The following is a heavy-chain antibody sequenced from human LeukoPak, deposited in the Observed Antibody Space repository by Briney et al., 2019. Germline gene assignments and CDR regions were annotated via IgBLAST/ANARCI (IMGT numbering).Heavy chain of an antibody. CDR2: MNPNSGNT. CDR1: GYTFTSYD. V-gene: IGHV1-8*01. D-gene: IGHD3-3*01. CDR3: ARSRILRGRFNFDY. J-gene: IGHJ4*02. Sequence: ASVKVSCKASGYTFTSYDINWVRQATGQGLEWMGWMNPNSGNTGYAQKFQGRVTMTRNTSISTAYMELSSLRSEDTAVYYCARSRILRGRFNFDYWGQGTLVTVSS.